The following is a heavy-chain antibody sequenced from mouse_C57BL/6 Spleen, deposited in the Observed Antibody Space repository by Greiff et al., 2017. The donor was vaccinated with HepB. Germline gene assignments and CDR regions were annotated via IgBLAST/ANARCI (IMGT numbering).Heavy chain of an antibody. J-gene: IGHJ3*01. CDR1: GYTFTSYW. Sequence: QVQLQQPGAELVRPGSSVKLSCKASGYTFTSYWMHWVKQRPIQGLEWIGNIDPSDSETHYNQKFKDKATLTVDKSSSTAYMQLSSLTSEDSAVYYCAREDYGSRVFAYWGQGTLVTVSA. V-gene: IGHV1-52*01. D-gene: IGHD1-1*01. CDR3: AREDYGSRVFAY. CDR2: IDPSDSET.